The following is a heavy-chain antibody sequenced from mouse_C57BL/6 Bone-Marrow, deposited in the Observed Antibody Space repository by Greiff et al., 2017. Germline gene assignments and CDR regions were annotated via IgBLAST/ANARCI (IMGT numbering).Heavy chain of an antibody. CDR2: IYPRSGNT. V-gene: IGHV1-81*01. CDR3: AIRGFAY. Sequence: VQLQQSGAELARPGASVKLSCKASGYTFTSYGISWVKQRTGQGLEWIGEIYPRSGNTYYNEKFKGKATLTADKSSSTAYMELRSLTSEDSAVYFCAIRGFAYWGQGTLGTVSA. J-gene: IGHJ3*01. CDR1: GYTFTSYG.